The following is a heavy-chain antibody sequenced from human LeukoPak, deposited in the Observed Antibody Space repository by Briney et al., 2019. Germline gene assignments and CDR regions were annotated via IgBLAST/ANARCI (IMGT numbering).Heavy chain of an antibody. CDR3: AAIYGDYVFDAFDI. D-gene: IGHD4-17*01. CDR1: GYTLTELS. Sequence: GAPVKVSCKVSGYTLTELSMHWVRQAPGKGLEWMGGFDPEDGETIYAQKFQGRVTMTEDTSTDTAYMELSSLRSEDTAVYYCAAIYGDYVFDAFDIWGQGTMVTVSS. V-gene: IGHV1-24*01. CDR2: FDPEDGET. J-gene: IGHJ3*02.